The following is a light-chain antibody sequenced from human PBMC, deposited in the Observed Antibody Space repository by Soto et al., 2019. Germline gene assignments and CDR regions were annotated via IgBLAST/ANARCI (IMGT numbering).Light chain of an antibody. Sequence: QSVLTQPPSASGTPGQRVTISCSGTRSNIASNTVNWYRLLPGTAPELLMYSNNQRPSGVPGRFSASKSGTSASLAISGLQSEDESDYYCAAWDDRLNGYVFGTGTKVTVL. CDR1: RSNIASNT. V-gene: IGLV1-44*01. CDR3: AAWDDRLNGYV. CDR2: SNN. J-gene: IGLJ1*01.